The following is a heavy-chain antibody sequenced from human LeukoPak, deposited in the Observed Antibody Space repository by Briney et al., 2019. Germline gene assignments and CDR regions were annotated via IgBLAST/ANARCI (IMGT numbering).Heavy chain of an antibody. J-gene: IGHJ4*02. Sequence: GGSLRLSCAASGFTFSSYWMTWVRQAPGKGLEWVANIKLDGSEKYFVDSVKGRFTISRDNAKNSLYLQMSSLRAEDTAVYYCARDLGYYDSSGLLYWGQGTLVTVSS. CDR1: GFTFSSYW. CDR2: IKLDGSEK. V-gene: IGHV3-7*03. D-gene: IGHD3-22*01. CDR3: ARDLGYYDSSGLLY.